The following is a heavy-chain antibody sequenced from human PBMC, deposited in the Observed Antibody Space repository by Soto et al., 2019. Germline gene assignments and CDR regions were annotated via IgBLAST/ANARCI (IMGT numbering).Heavy chain of an antibody. Sequence: GGSLRLSCAASGFTFSNAWMSWVRQAPGKGLEWVGRIKSKTDGGSTDDAAPMKGRFTISRDDSKNTLYLQMNSLKTEDTCVYYCTSDMPAATLSYFDYWGQGTLVTVSS. CDR3: TSDMPAATLSYFDY. D-gene: IGHD2-2*01. V-gene: IGHV3-15*01. CDR1: GFTFSNAW. CDR2: IKSKTDGGST. J-gene: IGHJ4*02.